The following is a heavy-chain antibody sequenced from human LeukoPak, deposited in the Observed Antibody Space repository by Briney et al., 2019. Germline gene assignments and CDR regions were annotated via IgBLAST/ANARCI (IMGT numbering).Heavy chain of an antibody. CDR2: IHYTGST. CDR1: GGSINSYY. J-gene: IGHJ5*02. V-gene: IGHV4-59*08. Sequence: SETLSLTCIVSGGSINSYYWSWIRQPPGKGLECIGYIHYTGSTNYNPSLKSRVTISVDTSKNQFSLKLSSVTAADTAVYYCASNGVGYGDYVSLGWFDPWGQGTLVTVSS. CDR3: ASNGVGYGDYVSLGWFDP. D-gene: IGHD4-17*01.